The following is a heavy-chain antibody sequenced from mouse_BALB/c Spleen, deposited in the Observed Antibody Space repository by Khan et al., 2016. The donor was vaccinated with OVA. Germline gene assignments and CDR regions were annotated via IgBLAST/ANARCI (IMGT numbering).Heavy chain of an antibody. Sequence: EVELVESGGGLVKPGGSLKLSCAASGFTFSDYYMYWVRQTPEKRLEWVATISDGGTYIDYPDNVKGRFTISRDNAKNNLYLQMSSLNSDDTAMYYCTRGYYGDPFAYWGQGTLVTVSA. CDR2: ISDGGTYI. CDR1: GFTFSDYY. V-gene: IGHV5-4*02. CDR3: TRGYYGDPFAY. D-gene: IGHD2-13*01. J-gene: IGHJ3*01.